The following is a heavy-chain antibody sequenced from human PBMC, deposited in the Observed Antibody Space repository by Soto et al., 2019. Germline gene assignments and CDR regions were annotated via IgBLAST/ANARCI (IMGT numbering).Heavy chain of an antibody. CDR1: GYTFTSYA. CDR2: INAGNGNT. J-gene: IGHJ3*02. D-gene: IGHD3-9*01. Sequence: ASVKVSCKASGYTFTSYAMHWVRQAPGQRLEWMGWINAGNGNTKYSQKFQGRVTITRDTSASTAYMELSSLRSEDTAVYYCARTLLYYYILTGYYPHDAFAIWGQGTMVTVSS. V-gene: IGHV1-3*01. CDR3: ARTLLYYYILTGYYPHDAFAI.